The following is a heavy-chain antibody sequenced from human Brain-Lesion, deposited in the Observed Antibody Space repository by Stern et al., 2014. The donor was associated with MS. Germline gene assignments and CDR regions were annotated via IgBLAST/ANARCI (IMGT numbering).Heavy chain of an antibody. D-gene: IGHD4-17*01. J-gene: IGHJ4*02. Sequence: VQPVESGGGLIKQGRTRRLSCTASGISFGDYAINWIRQARGKGLEWVGFISSKVYGGAAEYAASVKGRFTISRDDSKSIAYLQVNGLKTEDTAVYYCTRDRLDYGYSYFDYWGQGTLVTVSS. CDR1: GISFGDYA. CDR3: TRDRLDYGYSYFDY. CDR2: ISSKVYGGAA. V-gene: IGHV3-49*05.